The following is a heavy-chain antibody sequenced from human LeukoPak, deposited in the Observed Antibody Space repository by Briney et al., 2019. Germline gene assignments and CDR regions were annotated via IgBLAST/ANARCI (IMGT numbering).Heavy chain of an antibody. CDR3: ARDHGGYVIDY. V-gene: IGHV1-2*02. J-gene: IGHJ4*02. CDR2: MNPNSGGT. D-gene: IGHD3-22*01. Sequence: GASVKVSCTASGYTFTGYYMHWVRQAPGQGLEWMGWMNPNSGGTNYAQKFQGRVTMTRDTSISTAYMELSRLRSDDTAVYYCARDHGGYVIDYWGQGTLVTVSS. CDR1: GYTFTGYY.